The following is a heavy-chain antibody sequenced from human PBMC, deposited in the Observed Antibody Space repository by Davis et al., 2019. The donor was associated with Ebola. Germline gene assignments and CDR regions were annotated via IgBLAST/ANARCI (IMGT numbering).Heavy chain of an antibody. D-gene: IGHD2-8*01. Sequence: AASVKVSCKASGYTFTSYYMHWVRQAPGQGLEWMGIINPSGGSTSYAQKFQGRVTMTRDTSTSTVYMELSSLRSEDTAVYYCARAEGDCTNGVCYSGAFDIWGQGTMVTVSS. CDR1: GYTFTSYY. V-gene: IGHV1-46*01. J-gene: IGHJ3*02. CDR3: ARAEGDCTNGVCYSGAFDI. CDR2: INPSGGST.